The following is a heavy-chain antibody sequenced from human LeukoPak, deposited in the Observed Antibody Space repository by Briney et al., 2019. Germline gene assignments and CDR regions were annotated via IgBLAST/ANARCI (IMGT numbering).Heavy chain of an antibody. Sequence: GGSLRLSCAASGIAFENYAMNWVRHAPGKGLEWVSLIGEEGGTTWYADSVKSRFTISRDNGKNSLYLHMNSLRPEDTALYYCAKGFSILTSKHYVYYHGLDVWGQGTPVTVSS. CDR2: IGEEGGTT. V-gene: IGHV3-43*02. J-gene: IGHJ6*02. D-gene: IGHD3-9*01. CDR3: AKGFSILTSKHYVYYHGLDV. CDR1: GIAFENYA.